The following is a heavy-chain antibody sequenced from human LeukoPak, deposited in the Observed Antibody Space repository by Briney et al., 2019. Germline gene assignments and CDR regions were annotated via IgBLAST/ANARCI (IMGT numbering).Heavy chain of an antibody. CDR1: GYTSTTYY. J-gene: IGHJ6*02. CDR3: ARDLLVAVAVDYYYYGMDV. D-gene: IGHD6-19*01. V-gene: IGHV1-2*02. Sequence: ASVKVSCKASGYTSTTYYMHWVRQPPGQGLEWTGWFNPNSGGTNYAQKFQGRVTMTRDTSISTAYMELSRLRSDDTAVYYCARDLLVAVAVDYYYYGMDVWGQGTTVTVSS. CDR2: FNPNSGGT.